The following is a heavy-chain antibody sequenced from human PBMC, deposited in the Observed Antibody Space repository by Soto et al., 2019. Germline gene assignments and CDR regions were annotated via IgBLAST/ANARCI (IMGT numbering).Heavy chain of an antibody. CDR3: AIEYSSSPPYYPIGY. J-gene: IGHJ4*02. V-gene: IGHV1-69*01. CDR1: GGTFSSYS. D-gene: IGHD6-6*01. CDR2: IMPIFGTA. Sequence: QVQLVQSGAEVKKPGSSVKVSCKASGGTFSSYSISWVRQAPGQGLEGMGGIMPIFGTANYAQKFQGRVTITADESTSTAYMELSSLRSEDTAVYYCAIEYSSSPPYYPIGYWGQGTLVTVSS.